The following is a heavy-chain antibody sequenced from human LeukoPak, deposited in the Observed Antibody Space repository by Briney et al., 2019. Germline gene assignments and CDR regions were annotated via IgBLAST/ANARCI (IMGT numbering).Heavy chain of an antibody. CDR3: ARRMGTMVRGVRRSYFDY. Sequence: SSETLSLTCAVYGGSLSGYYWSWIRQPPGKGLEWIGEINHSGSTNYNPSLKSRVTISVDTSKNQFSLKLSSVTAADTAVYYCARRMGTMVRGVRRSYFDYWGQGTLVTVSS. CDR2: INHSGST. V-gene: IGHV4-34*01. D-gene: IGHD3-10*01. CDR1: GGSLSGYY. J-gene: IGHJ4*02.